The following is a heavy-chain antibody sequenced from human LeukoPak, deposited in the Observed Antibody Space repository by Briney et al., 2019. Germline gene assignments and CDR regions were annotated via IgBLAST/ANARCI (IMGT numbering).Heavy chain of an antibody. CDR1: GLTFSAYA. Sequence: GVLRLSCSASGLTFSAYAMHWVRQAPGKGLEYVSAISPNGGSTYYADSVKGRFTISRDNSKNTLYLQMSSLRVEDTAVYYCAIQRGYSYGFDYWGQGTLVTVSS. J-gene: IGHJ4*02. CDR3: AIQRGYSYGFDY. CDR2: ISPNGGST. D-gene: IGHD5-18*01. V-gene: IGHV3-64D*06.